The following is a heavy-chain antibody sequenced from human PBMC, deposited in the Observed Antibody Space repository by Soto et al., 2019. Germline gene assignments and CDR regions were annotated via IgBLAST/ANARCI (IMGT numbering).Heavy chain of an antibody. Sequence: ASVTFSRKATGYTFTSYCMHWVRQAPAQGIPWRGITNTSGGSTSYGQKFEGRGTMSRDMSTSTVDMELSSLRSEDTAVYYCARDIVGATISHYFDYWGQGTLVTVSS. CDR1: GYTFTSYC. D-gene: IGHD1-26*01. V-gene: IGHV1-46*01. CDR3: ARDIVGATISHYFDY. CDR2: TNTSGGST. J-gene: IGHJ4*02.